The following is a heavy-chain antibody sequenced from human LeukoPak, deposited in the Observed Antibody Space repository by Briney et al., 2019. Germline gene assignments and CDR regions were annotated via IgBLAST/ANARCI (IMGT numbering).Heavy chain of an antibody. CDR3: ARDLRGPNWFDP. CDR1: GGSLSTHH. V-gene: IGHV4-59*11. J-gene: IGHJ5*02. D-gene: IGHD3-16*01. Sequence: SETLSLTCVVSGGSLSTHHWSWIRQSPGRGLEWIGYISDSGSTNYNPSLKSRVTISVDTSKNQFSLKLSSVTAADTAVYYCARDLRGPNWFDPWGQGTLVTVSS. CDR2: ISDSGST.